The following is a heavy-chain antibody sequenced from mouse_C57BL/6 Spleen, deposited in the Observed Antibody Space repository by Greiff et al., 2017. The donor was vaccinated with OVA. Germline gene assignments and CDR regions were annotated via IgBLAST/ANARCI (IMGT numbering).Heavy chain of an antibody. V-gene: IGHV1-82*01. CDR1: GYAFSSSW. D-gene: IGHD2-1*01. CDR2: IYPGDGDT. J-gene: IGHJ1*03. CDR3: ARSGPIYYGNYSYWYFDV. Sequence: QVQLQQSGPELVKPGASVKISCKASGYAFSSSWMNWVKQRPGKGLEWIGRIYPGDGDTNYNGKFKGKATLTADKSSSTAYMQLSSLTSEDSAVYFCARSGPIYYGNYSYWYFDVWGTGTTVTVSS.